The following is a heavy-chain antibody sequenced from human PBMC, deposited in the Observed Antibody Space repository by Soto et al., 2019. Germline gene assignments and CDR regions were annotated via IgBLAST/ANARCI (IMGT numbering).Heavy chain of an antibody. CDR2: IYPGDSDT. CDR3: ARPRSSSRNYYGMDV. J-gene: IGHJ6*02. V-gene: IGHV5-51*01. D-gene: IGHD6-13*01. CDR1: GYSFTTYW. Sequence: GESLKISCKGSGYSFTTYWIGWVRQMPGKGLECMGIIYPGDSDTRYSPSFQGQVTISADKSISTAYLQWSSLKASDTAMYYCARPRSSSRNYYGMDVWGQGTTVTVAS.